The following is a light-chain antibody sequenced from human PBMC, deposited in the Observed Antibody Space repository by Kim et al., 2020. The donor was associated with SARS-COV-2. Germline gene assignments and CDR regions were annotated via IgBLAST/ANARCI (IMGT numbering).Light chain of an antibody. CDR1: SGHSSYI. J-gene: IGLJ3*02. V-gene: IGLV4-60*03. CDR2: LEGSGSY. Sequence: QPVLTQSSSASASLGSSVKLTCTLSSGHSSYIIAWHQQQPGKAPRYLMKLEGSGSYNKGSGVPDRFSGSSSGADRYLTISNLQSEDEADYYCETWDSNTWVLGGGTQLTVL. CDR3: ETWDSNTWV.